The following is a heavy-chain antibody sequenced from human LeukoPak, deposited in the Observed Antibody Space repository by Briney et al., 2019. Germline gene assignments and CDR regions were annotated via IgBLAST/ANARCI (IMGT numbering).Heavy chain of an antibody. CDR1: GFTFSSYA. Sequence: GGSLRLSCAAPGFTFSSYAMSWVRQAPGNGLEWVSAISGSGGSTYYADSVKGRFTISRDNSKNTLYLQMNSLRAEDTAVYYCSRAGYDSSGLPNYFDYWGQGTLVTVSS. CDR3: SRAGYDSSGLPNYFDY. D-gene: IGHD3-22*01. J-gene: IGHJ4*02. V-gene: IGHV3-23*01. CDR2: ISGSGGST.